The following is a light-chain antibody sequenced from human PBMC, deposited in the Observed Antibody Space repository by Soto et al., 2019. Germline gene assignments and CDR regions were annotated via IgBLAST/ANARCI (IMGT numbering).Light chain of an antibody. CDR3: QQYDNWPRT. V-gene: IGKV3-15*01. CDR1: QSVSNN. J-gene: IGKJ1*01. Sequence: EIVMTQSPATLSVSPGERVTLSCRASQSVSNNLVWYQQKSGQAPRLLMYGASTRATTIPARFSGSGSGTEFTLTISSLQSEDFAVYYCQQYDNWPRTFGQGTKVDIK. CDR2: GAS.